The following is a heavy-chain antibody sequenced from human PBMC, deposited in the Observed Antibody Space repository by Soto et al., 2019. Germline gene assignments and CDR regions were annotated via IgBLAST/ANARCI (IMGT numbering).Heavy chain of an antibody. D-gene: IGHD3-3*01. CDR2: INHSGST. J-gene: IGHJ5*02. CDR3: ARVRHYDFWSGYPQKNWFDP. CDR1: GGSFSGYY. V-gene: IGHV4-34*01. Sequence: SETLSLTCAVYGGSFSGYYWSWIRQPPGKGLEWIGEINHSGSTNYNPSLKSRVTISVDTSKNQFFLKLSSVTAADTAVYYFARVRHYDFWSGYPQKNWFDPWGQGTLVTVSS.